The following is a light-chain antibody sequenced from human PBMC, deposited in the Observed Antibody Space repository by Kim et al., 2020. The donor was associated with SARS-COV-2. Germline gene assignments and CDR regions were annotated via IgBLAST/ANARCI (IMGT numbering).Light chain of an antibody. CDR1: SGDVGGYNY. CDR3: NSYTSSNTVV. V-gene: IGLV2-14*03. J-gene: IGLJ2*01. Sequence: GQSVTISCIGTSGDVGGYNYVSWDQRHPEEAPKLMFYDVSKRPSVVSNRFSVSKAGNTASLTISGLQPEDEADYYCNSYTSSNTVVFGGGTQLTVL. CDR2: DVS.